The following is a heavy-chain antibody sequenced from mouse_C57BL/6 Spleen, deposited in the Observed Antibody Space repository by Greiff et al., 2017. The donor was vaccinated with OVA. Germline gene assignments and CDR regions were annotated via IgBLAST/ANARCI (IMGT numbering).Heavy chain of an antibody. V-gene: IGHV10-1*01. CDR2: IRSKSNNYAT. D-gene: IGHD2-12*01. CDR3: VRGDLYPGAMDY. Sequence: EVQGVESGGGLVQPKGSLKLSCAASGFSFNTYAMNWVRQAPGKGLEWVARIRSKSNNYATYYADSVKDRFTISRDDSESMLYLQMNNLKTEDTAMYYCVRGDLYPGAMDYWGQGTSVTVSS. J-gene: IGHJ4*01. CDR1: GFSFNTYA.